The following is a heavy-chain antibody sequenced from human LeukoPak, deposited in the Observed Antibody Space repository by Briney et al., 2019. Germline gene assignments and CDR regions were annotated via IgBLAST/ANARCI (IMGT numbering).Heavy chain of an antibody. V-gene: IGHV3-53*01. CDR2: IYSGGST. CDR1: GFTVSTNY. CDR3: ARRGDGGRSFDY. D-gene: IGHD4-23*01. Sequence: GGSLRLSCAASGFTVSTNYMSWVRQAPGKGLEWVSIIYSGGSTYYADSVKGRFTIFRDNSKNTLYLQVNSLRAEDTALYYCARRGDGGRSFDYWGQGTLVTVSS. J-gene: IGHJ4*02.